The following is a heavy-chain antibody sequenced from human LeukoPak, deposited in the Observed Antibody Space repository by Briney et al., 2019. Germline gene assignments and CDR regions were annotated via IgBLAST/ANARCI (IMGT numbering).Heavy chain of an antibody. D-gene: IGHD5-12*01. J-gene: IGHJ4*02. CDR3: AKDLKPDSGYDVDH. Sequence: GGSLRLSCAASGFTFSTHTMSWVRQAPGKGLEWVSALWGNNKNIYYADSVKGRFTISRDNSGNMVYLQMSDLRVEDTAVYYCAKDLKPDSGYDVDHWGQGTLVTVSS. CDR2: LWGNNKNI. V-gene: IGHV3-23*01. CDR1: GFTFSTHT.